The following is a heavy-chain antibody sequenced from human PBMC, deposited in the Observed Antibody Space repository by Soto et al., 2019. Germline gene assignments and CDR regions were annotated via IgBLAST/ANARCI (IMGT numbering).Heavy chain of an antibody. CDR1: GYTFTSYA. CDR3: ARLDGCRFFYRSGYHHLSLDF. CDR2: INAGNGNT. D-gene: IGHD3-22*01. J-gene: IGHJ3*01. Sequence: ASVKVSCKASGYTFTSYAMHWVRQAPGQRLEWMGWINAGNGNTKYSQKFQVRVTITRDTSASTAYMELSSLRSEDTAVYYCARLDGCRFFYRSGYHHLSLDFSGQG. V-gene: IGHV1-3*01.